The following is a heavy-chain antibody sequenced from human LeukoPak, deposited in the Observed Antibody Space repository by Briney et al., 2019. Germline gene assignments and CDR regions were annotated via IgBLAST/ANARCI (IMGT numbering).Heavy chain of an antibody. CDR2: ISSSSSYI. D-gene: IGHD3-10*01. V-gene: IGHV3-21*01. CDR1: GFTFSSYS. J-gene: IGHJ6*03. Sequence: GGSLRLSCAASGFTFSSYSMNWVRQAPGKGLEWVSSISSSSSYIYYADSVKGRFTISRDNAKNSLYLQMNSLRAEDTAVYYCARGEGSQYYYYYYMDVWGKGTTVTVSS. CDR3: ARGEGSQYYYYYYMDV.